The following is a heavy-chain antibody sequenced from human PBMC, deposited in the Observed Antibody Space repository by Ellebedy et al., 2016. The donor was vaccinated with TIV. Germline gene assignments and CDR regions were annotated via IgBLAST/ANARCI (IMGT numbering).Heavy chain of an antibody. CDR3: AIPLGLQGFERRPVDY. CDR1: GFTFLNYA. J-gene: IGHJ4*02. CDR2: ISFDGSSE. V-gene: IGHV3-30*09. Sequence: GGSLRLXXAGSGFTFLNYALHWVRQAPGKGLEWVAAISFDGSSEKYADSVKGRFAISRDNSKNTLYLQMNSLRPEDTAVYYCAIPLGLQGFERRPVDYWGQGTLVTVSS.